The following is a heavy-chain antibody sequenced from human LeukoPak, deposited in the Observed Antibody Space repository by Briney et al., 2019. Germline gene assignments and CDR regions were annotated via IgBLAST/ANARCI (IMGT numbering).Heavy chain of an antibody. CDR3: ARDCSSTSCPRRGAFDI. J-gene: IGHJ3*02. Sequence: PGGSLRLSCAASGFTFSSYAMHWVRQAPGKGLEWVAVISYDGSNKYYADSVKGRFTISRDNAKNSLYLQMNSLRAEDTAVYYCARDCSSTSCPRRGAFDIWGQGTMVTVSS. CDR2: ISYDGSNK. D-gene: IGHD2-2*01. CDR1: GFTFSSYA. V-gene: IGHV3-30-3*01.